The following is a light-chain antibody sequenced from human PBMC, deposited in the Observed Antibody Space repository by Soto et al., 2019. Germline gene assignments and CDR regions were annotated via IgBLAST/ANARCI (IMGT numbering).Light chain of an antibody. CDR1: QSFSSTY. V-gene: IGKV3-20*01. Sequence: EIVLTQSPGTLSLSPGERATLSCRASQSFSSTYLAWYQQKPGQAPRLLIYGASSRATGIPDRFSGGGSGTDFSLTISRLDPEDLAVYYCQQYSSSPITFGQGTRLEIK. J-gene: IGKJ5*01. CDR2: GAS. CDR3: QQYSSSPIT.